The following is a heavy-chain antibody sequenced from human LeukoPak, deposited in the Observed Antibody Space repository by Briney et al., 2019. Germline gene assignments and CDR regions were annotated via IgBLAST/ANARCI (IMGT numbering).Heavy chain of an antibody. CDR2: IYYSGST. CDR1: GGSVSSGSYY. Sequence: TSETLSLTCSVFGGSVSSGSYYWSWIRQSPGKGLEWIGCIYYSGSTNYNPSLRGRVAMSIDTSKNHFSLRLSSVTAADTAIYYCARAPGIVGTTPFGNYWGRGTLVTVSS. CDR3: ARAPGIVGTTPFGNY. D-gene: IGHD1-26*01. J-gene: IGHJ4*02. V-gene: IGHV4-61*03.